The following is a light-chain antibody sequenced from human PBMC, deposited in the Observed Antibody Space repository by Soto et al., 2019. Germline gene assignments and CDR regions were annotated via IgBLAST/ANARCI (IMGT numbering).Light chain of an antibody. Sequence: QSALTQPRSVSGSPGQSVTISCTGTSSDVGGYKYVSWYQQHPGKAPKLMIYDVSKRPSGVPDRFSGSKSGNAASLTISGLQAEDEADYYCFSFAGSDTLVIFGGGTKVTVL. CDR2: DVS. J-gene: IGLJ2*01. V-gene: IGLV2-11*01. CDR1: SSDVGGYKY. CDR3: FSFAGSDTLVI.